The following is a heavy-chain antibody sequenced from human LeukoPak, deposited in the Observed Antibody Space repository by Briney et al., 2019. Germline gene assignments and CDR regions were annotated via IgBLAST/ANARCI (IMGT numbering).Heavy chain of an antibody. CDR3: AKRGVVIRVILVGFHKEAYYFDS. D-gene: IGHD3-22*01. CDR2: IGGSGGST. Sequence: PGGSLRLSCAVSGITLSNYGMSWVRQAPGKGLEWVAGIGGSGGSTNYADSVKGRFTISRDNPKNTLYLQMNSLRAEDTAVYFCAKRGVVIRVILVGFHKEAYYFDSWGQGALVIVSS. V-gene: IGHV3-23*01. J-gene: IGHJ4*02. CDR1: GITLSNYG.